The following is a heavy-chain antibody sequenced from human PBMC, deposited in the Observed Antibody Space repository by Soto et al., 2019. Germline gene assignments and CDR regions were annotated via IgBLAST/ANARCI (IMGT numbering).Heavy chain of an antibody. Sequence: PGGSLRLSCAASGFSFSFYAIHWVRQAPGKGLEWAAVISYDGTNKYYADTVKGRFTISRDNSKNTMYLQMNSLRAEDTAVYDCAKDGGWLPGYYYYGMDVWGQGTTVTV. J-gene: IGHJ6*02. V-gene: IGHV3-30*04. CDR3: AKDGGWLPGYYYYGMDV. CDR1: GFSFSFYA. D-gene: IGHD6-19*01. CDR2: ISYDGTNK.